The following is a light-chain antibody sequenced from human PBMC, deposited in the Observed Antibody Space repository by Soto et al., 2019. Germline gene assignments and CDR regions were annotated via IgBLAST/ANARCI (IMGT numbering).Light chain of an antibody. CDR2: DVS. CDR1: SSDVGGYNY. CDR3: SSYTSTSTLYV. Sequence: QSVLTQPASVSGSPGQSITISCTGTSSDVGGYNYVSWYQQHPGKAPKFMIYDVSNRPSGVSNRFSDSKSGNTASLTISGLQAEDEADYYCSSYTSTSTLYVFGTGTRSPS. J-gene: IGLJ1*01. V-gene: IGLV2-14*01.